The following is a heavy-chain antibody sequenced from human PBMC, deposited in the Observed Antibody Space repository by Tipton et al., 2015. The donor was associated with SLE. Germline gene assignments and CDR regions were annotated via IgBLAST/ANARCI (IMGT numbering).Heavy chain of an antibody. CDR2: SDYSANT. Sequence: TLSLTCTVSGGSISSSRFSWGWIRQPPGKGLEWIGTSDYSANTYYNPSLRSRASISVDTSKNQFSLKLRSVTAADTAIYYCARHPYIAAAFDYWGQGTLVTVSS. D-gene: IGHD3-16*01. CDR1: GGSISSSRFS. CDR3: ARHPYIAAAFDY. J-gene: IGHJ4*02. V-gene: IGHV4-39*01.